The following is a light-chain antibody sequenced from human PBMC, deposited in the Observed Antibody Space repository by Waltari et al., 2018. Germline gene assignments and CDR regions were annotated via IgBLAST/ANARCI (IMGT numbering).Light chain of an antibody. J-gene: IGKJ4*01. Sequence: EIVLTQSPATLSLSPGERATLSCRASQNVSTYLAWYQQKPGQAPRLLIFAASKRATGTPSRFSGSGSVTDFTLTISSLEPEDFAVYYCQQRASWLTFGGGTRVEIK. CDR2: AAS. V-gene: IGKV3-11*01. CDR1: QNVSTY. CDR3: QQRASWLT.